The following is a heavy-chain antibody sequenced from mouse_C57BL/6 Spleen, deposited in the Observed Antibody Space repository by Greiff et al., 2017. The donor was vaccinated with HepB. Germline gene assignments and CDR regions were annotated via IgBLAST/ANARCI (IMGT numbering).Heavy chain of an antibody. CDR2: ISYDGSN. V-gene: IGHV3-6*01. Sequence: EVKLMESGPGLVKPSQSLSLTCSVTGYSITSGYYWNWIRQFPGNKLEWMGYISYDGSNNYNPSLKNRISITRDTSKNQFFLKLNSVTTEDTATYYCARNGYAMDDWGQGTSVTVSS. J-gene: IGHJ4*01. CDR3: ARNGYAMDD. CDR1: GYSITSGYY.